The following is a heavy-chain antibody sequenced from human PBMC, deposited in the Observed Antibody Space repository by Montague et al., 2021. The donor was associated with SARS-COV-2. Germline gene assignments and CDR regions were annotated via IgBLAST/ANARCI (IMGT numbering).Heavy chain of an antibody. CDR3: ARGAPGY. CDR2: INDSGTT. V-gene: IGHV4-34*01. CDR1: GGSFSGYG. J-gene: IGHJ4*02. Sequence: SETLSLTCAVYGGSFSGYGWTWIRQSPGKGLEWIGGINDSGTTKYNPSLRSRVTISVDTSKNQFSLDLTSVTVADTAVYYCARGAPGYWGQGTLVTVPS.